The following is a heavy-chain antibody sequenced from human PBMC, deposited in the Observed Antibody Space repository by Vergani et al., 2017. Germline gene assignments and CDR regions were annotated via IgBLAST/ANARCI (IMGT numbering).Heavy chain of an antibody. CDR3: ARVLLTLVGCCAFDI. D-gene: IGHD1-26*01. V-gene: IGHV3-66*02. Sequence: VQLVESGGGLVQPGGSLRLSCAASGFTVSSNYMSWVRQAPGKGLEWVSVIYSGGSTYYADSVKGRFTISRDNSKNTLYLQMNSLRAEDTAVYYCARVLLTLVGCCAFDIWGQGTMVTVSS. J-gene: IGHJ3*02. CDR1: GFTVSSNY. CDR2: IYSGGST.